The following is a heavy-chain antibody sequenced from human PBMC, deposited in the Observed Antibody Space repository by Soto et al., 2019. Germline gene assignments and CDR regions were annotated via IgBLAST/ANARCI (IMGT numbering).Heavy chain of an antibody. D-gene: IGHD3-10*01. CDR3: ARARGPTRGAYYYYGMDV. Sequence: AVKCSCKASGGTFSSYAISWVRQAPGQGLEWMGGIIPIFGTANYAQKFQGRVTITADESTSTAYMELSSLRSEDTAVYYCARARGPTRGAYYYYGMDVWGQGTTVTVSS. V-gene: IGHV1-69*13. CDR2: IIPIFGTA. J-gene: IGHJ6*02. CDR1: GGTFSSYA.